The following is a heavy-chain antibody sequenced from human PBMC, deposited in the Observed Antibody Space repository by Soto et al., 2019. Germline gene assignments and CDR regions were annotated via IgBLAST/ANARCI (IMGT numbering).Heavy chain of an antibody. D-gene: IGHD3-10*01. J-gene: IGHJ5*02. V-gene: IGHV1-18*01. Sequence: QIQLVQSGSEVRMPGASVKVSCKASGYIFTTYSITWVRQVPGQGLEWMGWVSASNGKTNYAQKFEDRVTMTTDTSTTTAYMELRSLRSDDTAVYYCAREAFGVQASWFDPWGQGTLVTVSS. CDR2: VSASNGKT. CDR1: GYIFTTYS. CDR3: AREAFGVQASWFDP.